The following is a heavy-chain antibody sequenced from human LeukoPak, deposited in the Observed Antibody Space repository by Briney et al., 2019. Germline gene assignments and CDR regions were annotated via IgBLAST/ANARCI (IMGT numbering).Heavy chain of an antibody. CDR1: GFTFSSYG. CDR3: ARDFYCSRTSCYAPSFDY. CDR2: IGYDGTNE. J-gene: IGHJ4*02. D-gene: IGHD2-2*01. Sequence: GGSLRLSCAASGFTFSSYGMHCVRQAPGKGLEWVALIGYDGTNEYYADSVKGRFTISRDNSKNTLYLQMKSLRAEDTAVYYCARDFYCSRTSCYAPSFDYWGQGTLVTVSS. V-gene: IGHV3-33*01.